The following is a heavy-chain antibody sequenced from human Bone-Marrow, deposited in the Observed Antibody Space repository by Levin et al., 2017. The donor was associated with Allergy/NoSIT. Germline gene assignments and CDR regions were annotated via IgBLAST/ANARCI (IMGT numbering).Heavy chain of an antibody. V-gene: IGHV1-24*01. Sequence: GESLKISCKVSGYALTELPMHWVRQSPGKGLEWMGGFDPEDGETIYAQKFQGRVTMTEDTSTDTAYMELSSLRSDDTAVYYCATGLSRLSHFDSWGQGTLVTVSS. CDR2: FDPEDGET. J-gene: IGHJ4*02. CDR1: GYALTELP. D-gene: IGHD2-8*01. CDR3: ATGLSRLSHFDS.